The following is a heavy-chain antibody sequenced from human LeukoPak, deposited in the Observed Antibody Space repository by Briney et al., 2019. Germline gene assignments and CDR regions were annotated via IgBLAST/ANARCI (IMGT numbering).Heavy chain of an antibody. CDR2: ISGSGGST. J-gene: IGHJ4*02. V-gene: IGHV3-23*01. D-gene: IGHD2-15*01. CDR3: AKPRVGNIVVVVAAAGY. CDR1: GFTFSSYA. Sequence: GGSLRLSCAASGFTFSSYAMSWVRQAPGKGLEWVSAISGSGGSTYYADSVKGRFTISRDNSKNTLYLQMNSLRAEDTAVYYCAKPRVGNIVVVVAAAGYWGQGTLVTVSS.